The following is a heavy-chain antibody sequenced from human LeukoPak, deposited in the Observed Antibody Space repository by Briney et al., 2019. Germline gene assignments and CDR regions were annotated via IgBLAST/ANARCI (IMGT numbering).Heavy chain of an antibody. CDR1: GFTFSSYA. V-gene: IGHV3-23*01. CDR3: AKDKGSGWLIDWFDP. Sequence: GGSLRLSCAASGFTFSSYAMSWVRQAPGKGLEWVSAISGSGGSTYYADSVKGRFTISRDNSENTLYLQMNSLRAEDTAVYYCAKDKGSGWLIDWFDPWGQGTLVTVSS. J-gene: IGHJ5*02. D-gene: IGHD6-19*01. CDR2: ISGSGGST.